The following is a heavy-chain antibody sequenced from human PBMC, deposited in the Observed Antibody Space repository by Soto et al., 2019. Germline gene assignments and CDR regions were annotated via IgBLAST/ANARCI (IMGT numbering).Heavy chain of an antibody. CDR1: GGTFSSYS. Sequence: SVKVSCKATGGTFSSYSISWVRQAPGQGLEWMGRIIPINGIANYGQTLQGRVTLTTDTSTSTVYMELRSLRSDDTAVYYCARDSCSSTSCYISGYYYYGMDVWGQGTTVTVSS. J-gene: IGHJ6*02. D-gene: IGHD2-2*02. CDR2: IIPINGIA. V-gene: IGHV1-69*04. CDR3: ARDSCSSTSCYISGYYYYGMDV.